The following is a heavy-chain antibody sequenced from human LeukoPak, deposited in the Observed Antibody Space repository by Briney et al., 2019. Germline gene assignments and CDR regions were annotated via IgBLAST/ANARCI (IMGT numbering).Heavy chain of an antibody. CDR2: IYSGGST. D-gene: IGHD3-22*01. J-gene: IGHJ4*02. Sequence: GGSLRLSCAASGFTFSSYAMSWVRQAPGKGLEWVSVIYSGGSTYYADSVKGRFTISRDNSKNTLYLQMNSLRAEDTAVYYCATWDNYYDSSGYLGYWGQGTLVTVSS. V-gene: IGHV3-66*01. CDR3: ATWDNYYDSSGYLGY. CDR1: GFTFSSYA.